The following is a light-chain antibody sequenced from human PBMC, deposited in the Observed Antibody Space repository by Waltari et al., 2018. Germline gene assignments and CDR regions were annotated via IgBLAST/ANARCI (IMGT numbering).Light chain of an antibody. V-gene: IGLV2-14*03. CDR3: CSYTSSTTLYV. Sequence: QSALTQPASVSGSPGQSIIISCTGTTSDVGGYMSVSWYQHHADKAPRLMIFDVSHRPAGVASRFSGSKSGNTASLAISGLQVEDEADYYCCSYTSSTTLYVFGTGTRVTVL. CDR1: TSDVGGYMS. J-gene: IGLJ1*01. CDR2: DVS.